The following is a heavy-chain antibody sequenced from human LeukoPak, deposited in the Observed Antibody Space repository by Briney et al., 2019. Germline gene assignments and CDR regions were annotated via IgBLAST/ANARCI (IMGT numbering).Heavy chain of an antibody. V-gene: IGHV3-11*01. CDR1: GFTFSDYY. CDR3: ARVGWRYIAAAETNWFDP. D-gene: IGHD6-13*01. Sequence: GGSLRLSCAASGFTFSDYYMSWIRQAPGKGLEWVSYISSSGSTIYYADSVKGRFTISRDNAKNSLYLQMNSLRAEDTAVYYCARVGWRYIAAAETNWFDPWGQGTLVTVSS. J-gene: IGHJ5*02. CDR2: ISSSGSTI.